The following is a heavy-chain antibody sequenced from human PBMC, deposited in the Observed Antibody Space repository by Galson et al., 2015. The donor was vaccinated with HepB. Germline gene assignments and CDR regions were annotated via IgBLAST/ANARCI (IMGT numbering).Heavy chain of an antibody. D-gene: IGHD3-22*01. Sequence: SLRLSCAASGFTFSSYGMHWVRQAPGKGLEWVAVIWYDGSNKYYADSVKGRFTISRDNSKNTLYLQMNSLRAEDTAVYYCARGGYYYDSSGEIDYWGQGTLVTVSS. CDR3: ARGGYYYDSSGEIDY. V-gene: IGHV3-33*01. CDR2: IWYDGSNK. CDR1: GFTFSSYG. J-gene: IGHJ4*02.